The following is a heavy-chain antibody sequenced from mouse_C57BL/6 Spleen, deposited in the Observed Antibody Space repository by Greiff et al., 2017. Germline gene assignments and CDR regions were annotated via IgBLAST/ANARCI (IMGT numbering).Heavy chain of an antibody. CDR1: GYAFTNYL. Sequence: QVQLKQSGAELVRPGTSVKVSCKASGYAFTNYLIEWVKQRPGQGLEWIGVINPGSGGTNYNEKFKGKATLTADKSSSPAYMQLSSLTSEDSAVYFGDLYYDYPFDCWGQGTTLTVSS. D-gene: IGHD2-4*01. J-gene: IGHJ2*01. CDR3: DLYYDYPFDC. V-gene: IGHV1-54*01. CDR2: INPGSGGT.